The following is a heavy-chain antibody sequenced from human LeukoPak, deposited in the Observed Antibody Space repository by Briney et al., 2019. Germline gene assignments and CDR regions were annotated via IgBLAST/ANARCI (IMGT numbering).Heavy chain of an antibody. J-gene: IGHJ3*02. V-gene: IGHV3-23*01. CDR3: AKDLWSGSYSWAFDI. CDR2: ISGSGGST. Sequence: PGGSLRLSCAASGFTFSSYGMSWVRQAPGKGLEWVSAISGSGGSTYYADSVKGRFTISRDNSKNTLYLQMNSLRAEDTAVYYCAKDLWSGSYSWAFDIWGQGTMVTVSS. CDR1: GFTFSSYG. D-gene: IGHD1-26*01.